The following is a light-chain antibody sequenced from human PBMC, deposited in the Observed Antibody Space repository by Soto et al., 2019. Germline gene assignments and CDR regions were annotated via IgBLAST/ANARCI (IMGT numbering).Light chain of an antibody. J-gene: IGLJ2*01. CDR2: GNS. Sequence: QSVLTQPPSVSGAPGQRVTISCTGSSSNIGAGYDVHWCQQLPGTAPKLLIYGNSNRPSGVPDRFSGSKSGTSASLAFTGLQAEDEADYYCQSYDSSLSALFGGGTKLTVL. CDR3: QSYDSSLSAL. CDR1: SSNIGAGYD. V-gene: IGLV1-40*01.